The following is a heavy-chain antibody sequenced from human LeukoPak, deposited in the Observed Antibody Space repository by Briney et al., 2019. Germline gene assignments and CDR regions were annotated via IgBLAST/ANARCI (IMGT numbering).Heavy chain of an antibody. V-gene: IGHV4-59*01. CDR2: IYYSGST. CDR1: GGSITSYY. Sequence: SETLSLTCTVSGGSITSYYWHWIRQPPGKGLEWIGNIYYSGSTNYNPSLKSRVTISVGTSRNQFSLKLHSVTAADMAVYYCARDRGRATWFDPWGQGTVVTVSS. J-gene: IGHJ5*02. CDR3: ARDRGRATWFDP.